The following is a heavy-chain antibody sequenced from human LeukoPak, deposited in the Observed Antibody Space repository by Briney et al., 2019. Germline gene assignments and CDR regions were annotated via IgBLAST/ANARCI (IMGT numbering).Heavy chain of an antibody. CDR2: IYYSGST. CDR1: GGSISSSSYY. CDR3: ARRAQVVVAATHYWFGP. J-gene: IGHJ5*02. Sequence: SEPLSLTCTVSGGSISSSSYYWGWIRQPPGKGLEWIGSIYYSGSTYYNPSLKSRVTISVDTSKNQFSLKLSSVTAADTAVYYCARRAQVVVAATHYWFGPWGQGTLVTVSS. V-gene: IGHV4-39*01. D-gene: IGHD2-15*01.